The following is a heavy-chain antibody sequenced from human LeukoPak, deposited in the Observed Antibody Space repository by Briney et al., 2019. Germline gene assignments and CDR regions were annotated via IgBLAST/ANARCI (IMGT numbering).Heavy chain of an antibody. V-gene: IGHV4-34*01. D-gene: IGHD1-26*01. CDR2: GNDSGGT. CDR1: GESSNGHY. CDR3: AKNGQSGFSFDP. J-gene: IGHJ5*02. Sequence: SETLSLTCAVYGESSNGHYWSWIRQSPGKGLEWIGEGNDSGGTKFNPSLKSRVSILADTSKNQFSLKLSSVTAADTAVYHCAKNGQSGFSFDPWGQGTLVAVSS.